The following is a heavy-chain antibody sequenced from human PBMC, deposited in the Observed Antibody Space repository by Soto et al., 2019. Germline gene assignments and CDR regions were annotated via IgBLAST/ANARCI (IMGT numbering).Heavy chain of an antibody. CDR3: ARERCNRYYFDY. V-gene: IGHV4-31*03. J-gene: IGHJ4*02. CDR2: TYYGGNT. CDR1: GGSISSAGYY. D-gene: IGHD2-8*01. Sequence: KASETLSLTCTVSGGSISSAGYYWSWIRQHPGKGVEWIGYTYYGGNTYYNPSLKSRVAISLDTSENQVSLNLNSVTAADTAVYYCARERCNRYYFDYWGQGTLVTVSS.